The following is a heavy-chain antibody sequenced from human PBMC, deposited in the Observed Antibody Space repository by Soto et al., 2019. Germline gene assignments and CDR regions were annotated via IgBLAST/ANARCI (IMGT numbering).Heavy chain of an antibody. J-gene: IGHJ4*02. D-gene: IGHD6-19*01. V-gene: IGHV3-33*01. CDR2: IWYDGSNK. Sequence: GESLKISCAASGFTFSSYGMHWVRQAPGKGLEWVAVIWYDGSNKYYADSVKGRFTISRDNSKNTLYLQMNSLRAEDTAVYYCARGGSSGWYLPFDYWGQGTLVTVSS. CDR1: GFTFSSYG. CDR3: ARGGSSGWYLPFDY.